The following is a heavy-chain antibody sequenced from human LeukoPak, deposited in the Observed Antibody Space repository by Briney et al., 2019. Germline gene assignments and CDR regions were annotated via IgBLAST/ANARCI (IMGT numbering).Heavy chain of an antibody. Sequence: SETLSLTCTVSGASISSITYYWGWIRQPPGKGLEWIGSIYYSGSTYYTTSLKSRVTISIDTSNNQFSLKLTSVTAADTAVYYCARYHSTWGLNYWGQGTLVIVSS. CDR1: GASISSITYY. V-gene: IGHV4-39*01. CDR2: IYYSGST. J-gene: IGHJ4*02. CDR3: ARYHSTWGLNY. D-gene: IGHD2-2*01.